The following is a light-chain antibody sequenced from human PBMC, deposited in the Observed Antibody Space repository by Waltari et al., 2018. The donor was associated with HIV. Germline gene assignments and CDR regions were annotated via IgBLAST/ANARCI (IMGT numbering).Light chain of an antibody. J-gene: IGKJ4*01. CDR2: DAS. Sequence: DIQMTQSPPSLSALVGDRVTITCQASHDISTYLNWFQQKPGKAPKLLISDASRLETGVPLRFRGSGSGTDFTFTITSLQPEDIATYYCQQYESVSPLTFGGGTKVEIK. CDR1: HDISTY. CDR3: QQYESVSPLT. V-gene: IGKV1-33*01.